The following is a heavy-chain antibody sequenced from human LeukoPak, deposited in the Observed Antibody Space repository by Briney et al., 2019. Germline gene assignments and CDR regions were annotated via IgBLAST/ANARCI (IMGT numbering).Heavy chain of an antibody. CDR2: IIPIFGTA. V-gene: IGHV1-69*13. CDR3: ARGATTVTTSAFDY. D-gene: IGHD4-17*01. Sequence: ASVKVSCKVSGYTLTELSMHWVRQAPGKGLEWMGGIIPIFGTANYAQKFQGRVTITADESTSTAYMELSSLRSEDTAVYYCARGATTVTTSAFDYWGQGTLVTVSS. J-gene: IGHJ4*02. CDR1: GYTLTELS.